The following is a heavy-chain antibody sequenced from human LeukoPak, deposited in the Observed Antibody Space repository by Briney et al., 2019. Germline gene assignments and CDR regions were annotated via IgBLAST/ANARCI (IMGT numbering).Heavy chain of an antibody. CDR3: ARHDSSVDYADY. CDR2: IYSSGST. J-gene: IGHJ4*02. CDR1: GGSISSSSYH. D-gene: IGHD3-22*01. Sequence: SETLSLTCSVSGGSISSSSYHWDWIRQPPGQGLAWIGGIYSSGSTSCNPSLKSRVTMSVDTSKNQFSLKLSSVTAADTAMYYCARHDSSVDYADYWGQGTLVTVSS. V-gene: IGHV4-39*01.